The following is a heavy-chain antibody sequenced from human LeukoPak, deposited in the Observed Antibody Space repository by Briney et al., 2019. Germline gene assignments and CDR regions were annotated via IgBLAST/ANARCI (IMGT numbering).Heavy chain of an antibody. CDR2: ISYDGSNK. V-gene: IGHV3-30*18. J-gene: IGHJ4*02. Sequence: GRSLRLSCAASGFTFSSYGMHWVRQAPGKGLEWVAFISYDGSNKYYADSVRGRFTISRDNSKNTLYLQMNSLRAEDTAVYYCAKARQLWSTYYFDYWGQGTLVTVSS. CDR1: GFTFSSYG. CDR3: AKARQLWSTYYFDY. D-gene: IGHD5-18*01.